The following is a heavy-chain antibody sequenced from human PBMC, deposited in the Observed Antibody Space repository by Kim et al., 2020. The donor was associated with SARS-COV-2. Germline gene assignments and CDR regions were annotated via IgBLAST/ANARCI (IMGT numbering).Heavy chain of an antibody. CDR2: K. J-gene: IGHJ4*02. Sequence: KYTVDSVKGRFTIYRDNSKNTLYLQMNSLRAEDTAVYYCAREGYSGYDLWDWGQGTLVTVSS. CDR3: AREGYSGYDLWD. V-gene: IGHV3-30*01. D-gene: IGHD5-12*01.